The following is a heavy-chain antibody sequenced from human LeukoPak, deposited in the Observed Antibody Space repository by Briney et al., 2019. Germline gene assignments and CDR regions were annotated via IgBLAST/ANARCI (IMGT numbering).Heavy chain of an antibody. J-gene: IGHJ5*02. CDR2: IYYSGST. V-gene: IGHV4-39*01. CDR3: ASTPMVRGVMDWFDP. CDR1: GGSXSSYY. Sequence: TLSLTCTVSGGSXSSYYWGWIRQPPGKGLEWIGSIYYSGSTYYNPSLKSRVTISVDTSKSQFSLKLSSVTAADTAVYYCASTPMVRGVMDWFDPWGQGTLVTVSS. D-gene: IGHD3-10*01.